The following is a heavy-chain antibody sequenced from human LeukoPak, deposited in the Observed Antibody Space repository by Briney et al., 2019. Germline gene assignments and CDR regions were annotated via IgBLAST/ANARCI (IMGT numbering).Heavy chain of an antibody. CDR1: GFTFSTYA. CDR3: AKARTVTTLLDY. Sequence: GGSLRLSCAASGFTFSTYAMSWVRQAPGKGLEWVAAIRGSGGTTNYADSVKGRFTFSRENSKNTLYLEMNSLRAEDTAIYYCAKARTVTTLLDYWGQGTLVTVSS. CDR2: IRGSGGTT. J-gene: IGHJ4*02. V-gene: IGHV3-23*01. D-gene: IGHD4-17*01.